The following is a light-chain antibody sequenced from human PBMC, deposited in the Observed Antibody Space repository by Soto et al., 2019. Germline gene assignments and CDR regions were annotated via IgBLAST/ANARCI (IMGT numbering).Light chain of an antibody. J-gene: IGKJ1*01. CDR1: QSISRW. CDR2: DVS. V-gene: IGKV1-5*01. CDR3: QQYYSYSPWT. Sequence: DIQMTQSPSTLSASVGDRVTITCLASQSISRWLAWYQQKPGKAPKLLIFDVSSLESGVPSRFSGSGSGTEFTLAISSLQPDDFATYYCQQYYSYSPWTFGQGTKGDIK.